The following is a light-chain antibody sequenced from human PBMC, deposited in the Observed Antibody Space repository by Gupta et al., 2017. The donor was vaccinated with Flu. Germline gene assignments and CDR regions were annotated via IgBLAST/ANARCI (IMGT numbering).Light chain of an antibody. J-gene: IGKJ5*01. Sequence: KVTHTLLYRSKNKTYLAWYQQKPGQAPKLLIFWASTLQSGVPYRFSGGGSGTDFALTISSLQPEDFAIYYCQQFYFTPITFGQGTRLEMK. CDR3: QQFYFTPIT. CDR1: HTLLYRSKNKTY. CDR2: WAS. V-gene: IGKV4-1*01.